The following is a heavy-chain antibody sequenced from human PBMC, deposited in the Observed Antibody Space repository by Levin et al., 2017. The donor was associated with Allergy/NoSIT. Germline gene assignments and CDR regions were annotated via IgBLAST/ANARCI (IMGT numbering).Heavy chain of an antibody. CDR3: ATVDTMVRGVPKTFDY. J-gene: IGHJ4*02. Sequence: ASVKVSCKVSGYTLTELSMHWVRQAPGKGLEWMGGFDPEDGETIYAQKFQGRVTMTEDTSTDTAYMELSSLRSEDTAVYYCATVDTMVRGVPKTFDYWGQGTLVTVSS. CDR1: GYTLTELS. D-gene: IGHD3-10*01. CDR2: FDPEDGET. V-gene: IGHV1-24*01.